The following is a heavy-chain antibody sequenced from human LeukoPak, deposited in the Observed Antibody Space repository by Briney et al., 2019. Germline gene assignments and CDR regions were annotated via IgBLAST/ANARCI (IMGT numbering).Heavy chain of an antibody. CDR2: ISAYNGNT. J-gene: IGHJ5*02. Sequence: ASVKVSCKASGYTFTSYGISWVRQAPGQGLEWMGCISAYNGNTNYAQKLQGRVTMTTDTSTSTAYMELRSLRFDDTAVYYCARSPESSSWSNWFDPWGQGTLVTVSS. CDR3: ARSPESSSWSNWFDP. D-gene: IGHD6-13*01. V-gene: IGHV1-18*01. CDR1: GYTFTSYG.